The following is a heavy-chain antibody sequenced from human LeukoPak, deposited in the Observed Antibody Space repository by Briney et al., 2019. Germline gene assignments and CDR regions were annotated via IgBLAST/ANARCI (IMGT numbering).Heavy chain of an antibody. CDR3: AKDLARYSSGPYGYGMDV. J-gene: IGHJ6*02. D-gene: IGHD6-19*01. CDR2: INQDGHEK. Sequence: GGSLRLSCVTSGFTFSSYWMTWVRQAPGKGLEWVANINQDGHEKNYVDSVKGRFTISRDNPKNSLYLQMNSLRAEDTAVYYCAKDLARYSSGPYGYGMDVWGQGTTVTVSS. V-gene: IGHV3-7*01. CDR1: GFTFSSYW.